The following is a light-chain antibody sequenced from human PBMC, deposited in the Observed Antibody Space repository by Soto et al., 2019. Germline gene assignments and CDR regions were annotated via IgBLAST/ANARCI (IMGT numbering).Light chain of an antibody. J-gene: IGKJ1*01. Sequence: EIVMTQSPPTLSLSPGERATLSCRASQTIFTNLAWYQQKPGQAPRLLIYGASTRAAGIPARFIGSGSGTDFTLTISSLEPEDSAVYYCQQHLGRHTFGQGTKVDIK. CDR2: GAS. V-gene: IGKV3D-15*01. CDR3: QQHLGRHT. CDR1: QTIFTN.